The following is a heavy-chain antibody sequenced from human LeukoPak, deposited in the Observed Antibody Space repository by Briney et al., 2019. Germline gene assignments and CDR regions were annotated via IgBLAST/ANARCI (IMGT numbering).Heavy chain of an antibody. V-gene: IGHV4-59*01. Sequence: SETLSLTCTVSGGSISSYYWSWIRQPPGKGLEWIGYIDYSGSTNYNPSLKSRVTISVDTSKNQFSLKLSSVTAADTAVYYCARGQLLNWYYYYMDVWGKGTTVTVSS. CDR3: ARGQLLNWYYYYMDV. CDR1: GGSISSYY. D-gene: IGHD2-2*01. J-gene: IGHJ6*03. CDR2: IDYSGST.